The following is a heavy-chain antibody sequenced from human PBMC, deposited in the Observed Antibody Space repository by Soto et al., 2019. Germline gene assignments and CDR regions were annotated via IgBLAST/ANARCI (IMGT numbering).Heavy chain of an antibody. CDR1: GYTFTGYY. Sequence: ASVKVSCKASGYTFTGYYMHWVRQAPGQGLEWMGWINPNSGGTNYAQKFQGWVTMTRDTSISTAYMELSRLRSDDTAVYYCARDRNGIAVAGGYYYYGMDVWGQGTTVTVSS. J-gene: IGHJ6*02. CDR3: ARDRNGIAVAGGYYYYGMDV. V-gene: IGHV1-2*04. CDR2: INPNSGGT. D-gene: IGHD6-19*01.